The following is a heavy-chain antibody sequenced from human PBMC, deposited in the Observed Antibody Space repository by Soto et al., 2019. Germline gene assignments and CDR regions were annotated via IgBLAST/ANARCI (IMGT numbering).Heavy chain of an antibody. Sequence: EVQLVESGGGLVQPGGSLSLSCAASGFTFSRYWMSWVRQAPGKGLEWVANIRQDGSEKSYVDSVKGRFTISRDNAKNSLYLQMNGLRAEDTAVYFCARDLPSISGRPGGWFDPWGQGTLVAVSS. D-gene: IGHD6-6*01. CDR2: IRQDGSEK. CDR3: ARDLPSISGRPGGWFDP. V-gene: IGHV3-7*01. CDR1: GFTFSRYW. J-gene: IGHJ5*02.